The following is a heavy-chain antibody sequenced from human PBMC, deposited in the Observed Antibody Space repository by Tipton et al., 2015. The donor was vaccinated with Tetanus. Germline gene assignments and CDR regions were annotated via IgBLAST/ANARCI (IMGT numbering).Heavy chain of an antibody. CDR3: ARELLLWFGEYQKLERRLGWFDP. Sequence: GLVKPSETLSLTCTVSGGSISSYYWSWIRQPPGKGLEWIGYIYYSGSTNYNPSLKSRVTISVDTSKNQFSLKLSSVTAADTAVYYCARELLLWFGEYQKLERRLGWFDPWGQGTLVTVSS. D-gene: IGHD3-10*01. V-gene: IGHV4-59*12. CDR1: GGSISSYY. J-gene: IGHJ5*02. CDR2: IYYSGST.